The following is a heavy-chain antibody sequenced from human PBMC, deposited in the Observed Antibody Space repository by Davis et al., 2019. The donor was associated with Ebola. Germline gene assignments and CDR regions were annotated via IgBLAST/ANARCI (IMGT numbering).Heavy chain of an antibody. CDR2: INHSGNT. V-gene: IGHV4-34*01. Sequence: MPSETLSLTCAVYGGSFSGFFWSWIRQPPGKGLAWIGDINHSGNTHYNPSLKRRVAISVDASKNQFSLKLRSVTAADTAMYYCARVQVGVLDWGQGNLVTVSS. CDR3: ARVQVGVLD. CDR1: GGSFSGFF. D-gene: IGHD3-22*01. J-gene: IGHJ4*02.